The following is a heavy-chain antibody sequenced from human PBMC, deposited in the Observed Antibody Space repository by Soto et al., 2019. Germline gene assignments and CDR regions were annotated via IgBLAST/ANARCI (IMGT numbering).Heavy chain of an antibody. CDR3: ARGRGAAADYFDF. J-gene: IGHJ4*02. CDR1: GYIFVNYG. CDR2: ISPYSGNT. Sequence: QVQLVQSGDEVRKPGSSVKVSCKASGYIFVNYGIAWVRQAPGQGLEWMGWISPYSGNTHYASKVQGRLTMTTDTSTSTAYMDLGSLTSDDTAVYYCARGRGAAADYFDFWGQGTLVTVSS. V-gene: IGHV1-18*01. D-gene: IGHD6-13*01.